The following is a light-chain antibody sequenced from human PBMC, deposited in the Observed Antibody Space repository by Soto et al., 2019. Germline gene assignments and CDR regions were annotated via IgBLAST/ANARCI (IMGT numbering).Light chain of an antibody. V-gene: IGKV2-28*01. CDR2: LGS. CDR1: QSLLHSNGYNY. Sequence: DIVMTQSPLSLPVTPGAPASISCRSSQSLLHSNGYNYLDWYLQKPGQSPQLLIYLGSNRASGVPDRFSGSGSGTDSTLKISRVEAEDVGVYYCMQPLQSWTFGQGTKVDIK. J-gene: IGKJ1*01. CDR3: MQPLQSWT.